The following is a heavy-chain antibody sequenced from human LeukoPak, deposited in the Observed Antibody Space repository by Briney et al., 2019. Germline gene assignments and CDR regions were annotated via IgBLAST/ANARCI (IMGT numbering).Heavy chain of an antibody. CDR2: INPNSGGT. Sequence: ASVKVSCEASGYTFSSYYIHWVRQAPGQGLEWMGWINPNSGGTNYAQKFQGRVTMTRDTSISTAYMELSRLRSDDTAVYYCASIIIHDSSASGAFDIWGQGTMVTVSS. V-gene: IGHV1-2*02. CDR1: GYTFSSYY. CDR3: ASIIIHDSSASGAFDI. D-gene: IGHD3-22*01. J-gene: IGHJ3*02.